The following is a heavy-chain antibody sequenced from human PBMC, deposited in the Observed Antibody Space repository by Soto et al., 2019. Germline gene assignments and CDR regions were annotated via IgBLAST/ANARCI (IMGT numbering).Heavy chain of an antibody. CDR2: FDPEDGET. CDR3: ATGRPEEYGCGHYYYYGMDV. J-gene: IGHJ6*02. CDR1: GYTLTELS. D-gene: IGHD3-10*01. V-gene: IGHV1-24*01. Sequence: ASVKVSCKVSGYTLTELSMHWVRQAPGKGLEWMGGFDPEDGETIYAQKFQGRVTMTEDTSTDTAYMELSSLRSEDTAVYYCATGRPEEYGCGHYYYYGMDVWGQGTTVTVSS.